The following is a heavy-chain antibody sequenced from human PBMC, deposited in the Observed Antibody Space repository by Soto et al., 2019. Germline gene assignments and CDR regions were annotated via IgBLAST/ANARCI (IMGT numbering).Heavy chain of an antibody. CDR1: GFTFTSSA. J-gene: IGHJ4*02. CDR3: AAPRMGYGREFDY. V-gene: IGHV1-58*01. Sequence: SVKVSCKASGFTFTSSAVQWVRQARGQRLEWIGWIVVGSGNTNYAQKFQERVTITRDMSTSTAYMELSSLRSEDTAVYYCAAPRMGYGREFDYWGQGTLVTVSS. D-gene: IGHD5-18*01. CDR2: IVVGSGNT.